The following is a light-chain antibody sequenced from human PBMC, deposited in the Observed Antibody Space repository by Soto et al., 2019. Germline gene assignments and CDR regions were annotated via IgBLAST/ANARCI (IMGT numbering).Light chain of an antibody. CDR1: QSVCSSY. Sequence: EIVLTQSPGTLSLSPGERATLPCRASQSVCSSYLAWYQQKPGQAPRLLIYGASSRATGIPDRFSGSGSGTDFTLTISRLEPEDFAVYYCQQYGSSPETFGQGTKVEIK. V-gene: IGKV3-20*01. CDR2: GAS. CDR3: QQYGSSPET. J-gene: IGKJ1*01.